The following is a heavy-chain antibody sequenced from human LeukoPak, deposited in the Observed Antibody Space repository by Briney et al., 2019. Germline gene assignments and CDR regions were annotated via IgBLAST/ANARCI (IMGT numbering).Heavy chain of an antibody. Sequence: ASVNVSRKASGYTFTSYDIHWVRLATGQGLEWMGWMNPNSGNTGHAQKLQGRVTMTRDTSTRTAYMELSSLRSEDTAVYYCARNDYDGDDAFDIWGQGTMVTVSS. CDR3: ARNDYDGDDAFDI. D-gene: IGHD4-17*01. CDR2: MNPNSGNT. J-gene: IGHJ3*02. CDR1: GYTFTSYD. V-gene: IGHV1-8*02.